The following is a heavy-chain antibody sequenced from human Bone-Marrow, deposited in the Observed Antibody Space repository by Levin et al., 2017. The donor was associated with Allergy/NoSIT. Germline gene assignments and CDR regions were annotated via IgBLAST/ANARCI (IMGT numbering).Heavy chain of an antibody. J-gene: IGHJ5*02. Sequence: ASVKVSCKASGYTFTGYYMHWVRQAPGQGLEWMGWINPNSGGTNYAQKFQGRVTMTRDTSISTAYMELSRLRSDDTAVYYCARDSIPGIAAAGTYWFDPWGQGTLVTVSS. CDR2: INPNSGGT. D-gene: IGHD6-13*01. CDR1: GYTFTGYY. V-gene: IGHV1-2*02. CDR3: ARDSIPGIAAAGTYWFDP.